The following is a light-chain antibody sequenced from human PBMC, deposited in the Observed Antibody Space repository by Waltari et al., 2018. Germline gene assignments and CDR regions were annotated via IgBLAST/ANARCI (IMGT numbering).Light chain of an antibody. CDR1: RSDVGRYNY. CDR2: DVT. CDR3: ASYNPGSTLV. J-gene: IGLJ3*02. Sequence: QSALTQPASVSGSPGQSITIYCTGSRSDVGRYNYVSWYQQFPDRAPKLIIYDVTNRPSGVSNRFSGSKSANTASLTISVLQPEDEAEYYCASYNPGSTLVFGGGTKLTVL. V-gene: IGLV2-14*01.